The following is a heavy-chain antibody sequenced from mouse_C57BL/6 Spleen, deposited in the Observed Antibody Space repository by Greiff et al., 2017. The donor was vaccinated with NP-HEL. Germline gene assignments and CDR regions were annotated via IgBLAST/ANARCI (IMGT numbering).Heavy chain of an antibody. V-gene: IGHV5-6*01. CDR3: ARLITTGGYYAMDY. J-gene: IGHJ4*01. D-gene: IGHD1-1*01. Sequence: EVKLMESGGDLVKPGGSLKLSCAASGFTFSSYGMSWVRQTPDKRLEWVATISSGGSYTYYPDSVKGRFTISRDNAKNTLYLQMSSLKSEDTAMYYCARLITTGGYYAMDYWCQGTSVTVSS. CDR2: ISSGGSYT. CDR1: GFTFSSYG.